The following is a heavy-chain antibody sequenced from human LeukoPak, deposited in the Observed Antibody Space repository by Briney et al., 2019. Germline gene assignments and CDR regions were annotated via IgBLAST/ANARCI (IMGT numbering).Heavy chain of an antibody. D-gene: IGHD3-10*01. CDR2: IRQDGGQT. J-gene: IGHJ4*02. Sequence: PGGSLRLSCAASELTFSGYWMNWVRQAPGKGLQWVGNIRQDGGQTHYSDSAKGRFTISRDNAKRSLYLQMNSLRPEGTAVYYCARDGHSSGSFDYWGQGTLVTVSS. CDR1: ELTFSGYW. CDR3: ARDGHSSGSFDY. V-gene: IGHV3-7*01.